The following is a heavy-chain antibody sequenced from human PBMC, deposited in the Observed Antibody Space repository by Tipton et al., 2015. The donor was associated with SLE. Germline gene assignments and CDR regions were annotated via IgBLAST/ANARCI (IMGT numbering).Heavy chain of an antibody. CDR2: IYYSEST. V-gene: IGHV4-59*01. CDR3: ARVPGTLKKTYFYYYYMDV. D-gene: IGHD1-26*01. CDR1: GGFISSYY. J-gene: IGHJ6*03. Sequence: TLSLTCSVSGGFISSYYWSWIRQPPGKGLEWIGYIYYSESTNFNPSLKSRVTISLNTSKNQFSLRLTSVTAADTAVYYCARVPGTLKKTYFYYYYMDVWGKGATVTVSS.